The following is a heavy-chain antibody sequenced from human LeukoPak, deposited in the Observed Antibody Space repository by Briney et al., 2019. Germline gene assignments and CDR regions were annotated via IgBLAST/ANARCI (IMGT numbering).Heavy chain of an antibody. J-gene: IGHJ4*02. CDR1: GFTFSDYY. Sequence: GGSLRLSCAASGFTFSDYYMSWIRQAPGKGLDWVSAISDSGGITYYADSVKGRFTVSRDNSKNTLYLQMNSLGAEDTAVYYCAKVANGYSYYFDYWGQGTLVTVSS. D-gene: IGHD5-18*01. V-gene: IGHV3-23*01. CDR3: AKVANGYSYYFDY. CDR2: ISDSGGIT.